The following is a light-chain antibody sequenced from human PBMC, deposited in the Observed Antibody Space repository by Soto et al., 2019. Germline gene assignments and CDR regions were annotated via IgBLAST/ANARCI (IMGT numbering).Light chain of an antibody. CDR1: QGISSA. CDR3: QQFNSYPIT. J-gene: IGKJ5*01. V-gene: IGKV1-13*02. CDR2: DAS. Sequence: AIQLTQSPSSLSASVGDRVTITCRASQGISSALAWYQQKPGKAPKLLIYDASSLESGVPSRFSGSGSGTDYTLTISSLQPEDFATYYCQQFNSYPITFGQGPRLEIK.